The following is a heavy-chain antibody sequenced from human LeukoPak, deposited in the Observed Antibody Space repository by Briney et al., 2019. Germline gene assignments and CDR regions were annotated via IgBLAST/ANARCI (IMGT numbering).Heavy chain of an antibody. Sequence: PGGSLRLFCAASWFTVSSNYMSWVRQASGKGLEWVYVIHSGSSTYFADSVNGRFTISRHNSKNTLYVQMNSLRAEDTAVYYCVRGDYGDYTLFDYWGQGTLVTVSS. J-gene: IGHJ4*02. CDR1: WFTVSSNY. CDR3: VRGDYGDYTLFDY. CDR2: IHSGSST. V-gene: IGHV3-53*01. D-gene: IGHD4-17*01.